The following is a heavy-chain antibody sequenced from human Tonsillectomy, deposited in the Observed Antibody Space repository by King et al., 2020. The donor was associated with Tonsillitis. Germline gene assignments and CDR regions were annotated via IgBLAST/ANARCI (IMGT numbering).Heavy chain of an antibody. CDR1: GFTFSDYY. CDR3: ATGTSYDFWSAYYDAFAI. D-gene: IGHD3-3*01. J-gene: IGHJ3*02. V-gene: IGHV3-11*01. Sequence: VQLVESGGGLAKPGGSLRLSCAASGFTFSDYYMSWIRQAPGKGLEWVSYISSSGSTIYYGDSVKGRFTISRDNAKNSLYLQMNSLRAEDTAVYYCATGTSYDFWSAYYDAFAIWGRGTMVTVSS. CDR2: ISSSGSTI.